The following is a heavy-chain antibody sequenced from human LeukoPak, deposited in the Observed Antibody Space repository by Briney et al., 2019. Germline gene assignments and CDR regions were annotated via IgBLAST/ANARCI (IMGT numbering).Heavy chain of an antibody. CDR3: ARSTFSSNWNL. CDR2: MFYSGSA. CDR1: GGSITDYY. J-gene: IGHJ4*02. D-gene: IGHD6-13*01. Sequence: SETLSLTCTVSGGSITDYYWSWIRHSSGKGLEWIGYMFYSGSAYYSPSLKTRVTISVDTSKNQFSLKLTSVTAADTAVYYCARSTFSSNWNLWGQGTLVTVSS. V-gene: IGHV4-59*08.